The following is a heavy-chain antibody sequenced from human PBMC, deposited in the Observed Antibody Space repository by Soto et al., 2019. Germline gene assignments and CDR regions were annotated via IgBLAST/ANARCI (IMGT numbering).Heavy chain of an antibody. CDR1: GYTFTSYY. Sequence: QVQLVQSGAEVKKPGASVKVSCKASGYTFTSYYMHWVRQAPGQGLEWMGIINPSGGSTSYAQKFXXRXTMXRDTSTSTVYMELSSLRSEDTAVYYCARDSGAYDYWGQGPLVTVSS. CDR2: INPSGGST. V-gene: IGHV1-46*01. D-gene: IGHD3-10*01. CDR3: ARDSGAYDY. J-gene: IGHJ4*02.